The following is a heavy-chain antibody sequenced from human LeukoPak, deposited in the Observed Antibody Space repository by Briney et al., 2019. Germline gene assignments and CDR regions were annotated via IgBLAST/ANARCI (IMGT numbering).Heavy chain of an antibody. Sequence: GGSLRLSCAASGFTFSSYAMHWVRQAPGKGLEWVAVISYDGSNKYYADSVKGRFTISRDNSKNTLYLQMNSLRAEDTAVYYCARDPVNAAPTYYFDYWGQGTLVTVSS. CDR1: GFTFSSYA. CDR3: ARDPVNAAPTYYFDY. J-gene: IGHJ4*02. D-gene: IGHD6-25*01. CDR2: ISYDGSNK. V-gene: IGHV3-30-3*01.